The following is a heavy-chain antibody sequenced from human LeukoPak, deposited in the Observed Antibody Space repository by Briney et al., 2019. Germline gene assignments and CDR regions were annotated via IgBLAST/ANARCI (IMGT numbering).Heavy chain of an antibody. CDR2: IRYDGSNK. Sequence: GGSLRLSCAASGFTFSSYGMHWVRQAPGKGLEWVAFIRYDGSNKYYADSVKGRFTISRDNAKNSLYLQMNSLRAEDTAVYYCARDPAGYSGYDYFDYWGQGTLVTVSS. CDR1: GFTFSSYG. V-gene: IGHV3-30*02. CDR3: ARDPAGYSGYDYFDY. D-gene: IGHD5-12*01. J-gene: IGHJ4*02.